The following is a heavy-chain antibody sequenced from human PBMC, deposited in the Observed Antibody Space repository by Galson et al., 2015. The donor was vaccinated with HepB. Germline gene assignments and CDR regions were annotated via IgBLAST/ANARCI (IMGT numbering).Heavy chain of an antibody. CDR1: GGTFSSYA. J-gene: IGHJ4*02. CDR2: IIPILGIA. CDR3: ARDKGDGYNYLIRYFDY. V-gene: IGHV1-69*10. D-gene: IGHD5-24*01. Sequence: SVKVSCKASGGTFSSYAISWVRQAPGQGLEWMGGIIPILGIANYAQKFQGRVTITADKSTSTAYMELSSLRSEDTAVYYCARDKGDGYNYLIRYFDYWGQGTLVTVSS.